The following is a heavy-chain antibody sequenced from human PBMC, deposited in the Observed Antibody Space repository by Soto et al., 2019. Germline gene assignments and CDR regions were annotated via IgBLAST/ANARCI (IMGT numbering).Heavy chain of an antibody. V-gene: IGHV3-64*04. CDR1: GFTFSSYA. D-gene: IGHD3-22*01. J-gene: IGHJ4*02. Sequence: GGSLRLSCSASGFTFSSYAMYWVRQAPGKGLEYVSAISSNGGSTYYADSVKGRFTISRDNSKDMLYLQMTSLRAEDTAVYYCARSHLYYDSSGYPDYWGQGTLVTVPQ. CDR2: ISSNGGST. CDR3: ARSHLYYDSSGYPDY.